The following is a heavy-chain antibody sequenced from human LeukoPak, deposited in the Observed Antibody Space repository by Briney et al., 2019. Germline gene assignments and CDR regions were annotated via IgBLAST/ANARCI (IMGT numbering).Heavy chain of an antibody. J-gene: IGHJ4*02. V-gene: IGHV1-18*01. CDR3: AREGCTNGVCWESRDY. Sequence: ASVKVSCKASGYTFTSYAMHWVRQAPGQRLEWMGWISAYNGNTNYAQKLQGRVTMTTDTSTSTAYMELRSLRSDDTAVYYCAREGCTNGVCWESRDYWGQGTLVTVSS. CDR1: GYTFTSYA. D-gene: IGHD2-8*01. CDR2: ISAYNGNT.